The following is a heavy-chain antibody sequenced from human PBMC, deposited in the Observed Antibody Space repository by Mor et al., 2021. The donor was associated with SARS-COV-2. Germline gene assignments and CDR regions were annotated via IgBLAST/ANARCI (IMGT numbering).Heavy chain of an antibody. D-gene: IGHD6-13*01. V-gene: IGHV1-2*02. CDR3: AREFGGLYSSSPDFDY. Sequence: YAQKFQGRVTMTKDTSISTAYMELSRLRSDDTAVYYCAREFGGLYSSSPDFDYWGQGTLVTVSS. J-gene: IGHJ4*02.